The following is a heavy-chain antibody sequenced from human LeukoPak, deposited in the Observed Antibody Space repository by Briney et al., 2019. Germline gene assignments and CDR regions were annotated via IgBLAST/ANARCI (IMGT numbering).Heavy chain of an antibody. Sequence: ASVKVSCKASGGTFSSYAISWVRQAPGQGLGWVGGVLHNFSNAYYADKVKGRVTITTDESKSTPYLELSSLRSEDTAVYYCARAIPQRGFSGDAFDIWGQGTMVTVSS. CDR1: GGTFSSYA. CDR3: ARAIPQRGFSGDAFDI. D-gene: IGHD2-2*02. V-gene: IGHV1-69*05. J-gene: IGHJ3*02. CDR2: VLHNFSNA.